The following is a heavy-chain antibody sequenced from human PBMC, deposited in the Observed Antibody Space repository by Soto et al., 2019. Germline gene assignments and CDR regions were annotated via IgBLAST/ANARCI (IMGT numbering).Heavy chain of an antibody. J-gene: IGHJ4*02. Sequence: EVQLLESGGGLVQPGGSLRLSCAASGFTFSSYAMSWVRQAPGKGLEWVSAISGSGGSTYYADSVKGRFTISSDNSKNTLYLQMTSLRAEDTAVYYCAKRISSGYHRYFDYWGQGNLVTVSS. CDR3: AKRISSGYHRYFDY. D-gene: IGHD3-22*01. V-gene: IGHV3-23*01. CDR1: GFTFSSYA. CDR2: ISGSGGST.